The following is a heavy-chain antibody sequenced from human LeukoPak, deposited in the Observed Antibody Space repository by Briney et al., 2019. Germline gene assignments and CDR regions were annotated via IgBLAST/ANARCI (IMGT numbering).Heavy chain of an antibody. V-gene: IGHV1-2*06. CDR1: GYTFTGYY. J-gene: IGHJ5*02. Sequence: ASVKVSCKASGYTFTGYYMHWVRQAPAQGLEWMGRINPNSGGTNYAQKFQGRVTMTRDTSISTAYMELSRLRSDDTAVYYCARVLAYCGGDCYSYGDNWLDPWGQGTLVTVSS. CDR3: ARVLAYCGGDCYSYGDNWLDP. CDR2: INPNSGGT. D-gene: IGHD2-21*02.